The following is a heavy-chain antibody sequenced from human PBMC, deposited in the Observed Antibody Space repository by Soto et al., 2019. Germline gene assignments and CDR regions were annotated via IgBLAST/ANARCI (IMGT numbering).Heavy chain of an antibody. CDR3: ARRGLRYLVYGMDV. Sequence: TSETLSLTXAVYGGSFSGYYWSWIRQPPGKGLEWIGEINHSGSTNYNPSLKSRVTISVDTSKNQFSLKLSSVTAADTAVYYCARRGLRYLVYGMDVWGQGTTVTVSS. D-gene: IGHD3-9*01. V-gene: IGHV4-34*01. J-gene: IGHJ6*02. CDR2: INHSGST. CDR1: GGSFSGYY.